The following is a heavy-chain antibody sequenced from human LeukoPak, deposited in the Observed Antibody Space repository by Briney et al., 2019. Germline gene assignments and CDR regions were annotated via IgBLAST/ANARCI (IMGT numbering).Heavy chain of an antibody. CDR3: AKVGHWATYQYYDFWSGYLWGPFDY. D-gene: IGHD3-3*01. Sequence: GGSLRLSCEASDFPFNYYAMSWVRQAPGKGLEWVSTFRGSGGSGDSTYYADSVKGRFTISRDNSKNTLYLQMNSLRAEDTAVYYCAKVGHWATYQYYDFWSGYLWGPFDYWGQGTLVTVSS. J-gene: IGHJ4*02. V-gene: IGHV3-23*01. CDR2: FRGSGGSGDST. CDR1: DFPFNYYA.